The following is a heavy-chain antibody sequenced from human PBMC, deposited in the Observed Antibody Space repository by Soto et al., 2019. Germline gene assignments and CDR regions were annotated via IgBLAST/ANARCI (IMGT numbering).Heavy chain of an antibody. V-gene: IGHV1-69*01. Sequence: QVQLVQSGAEVKKPGSSVKVSCKASGGTFSTYTISWVRQAPGQGLEWMGGIIPIFGPADYAQKFQGRVTITADESTSTAYMELSSLRSVDTAVYYCARVDGSGYYYAYWGQGTLVTVSS. CDR2: IIPIFGPA. CDR3: ARVDGSGYYYAY. D-gene: IGHD3-22*01. J-gene: IGHJ4*02. CDR1: GGTFSTYT.